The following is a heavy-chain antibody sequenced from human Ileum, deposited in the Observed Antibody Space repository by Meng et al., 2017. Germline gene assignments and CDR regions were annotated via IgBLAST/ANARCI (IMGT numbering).Heavy chain of an antibody. D-gene: IGHD7-27*01. V-gene: IGHV4-61*08. J-gene: IGHJ4*02. Sequence: QVRLQQSGAGRVRPPETLSLICIVSGGSVSSDGFQWGWVRQPPGKGLEWIGYASTNYNPSLKSRVTISLDTSKNQFSLELSSVTAADTAVYYCARDHWGSLDYWGQGILVTVSS. CDR2: AST. CDR1: GGSVSSDGFQ. CDR3: ARDHWGSLDY.